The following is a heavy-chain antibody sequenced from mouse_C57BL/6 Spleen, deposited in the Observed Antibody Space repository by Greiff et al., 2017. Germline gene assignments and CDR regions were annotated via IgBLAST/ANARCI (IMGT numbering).Heavy chain of an antibody. Sequence: VKLVESGPGLVQPSQSLSITCTVSGFSLTSYGVHWVRQSPGKGLEWLGVIWSGGSTDYNAAFISRLSISKDNSKSQVFFKMNSLQADDTAIYYCARNGDSNFYYFDYWGQGTTLTVSS. D-gene: IGHD2-5*01. CDR1: GFSLTSYG. J-gene: IGHJ2*01. V-gene: IGHV2-2*01. CDR3: ARNGDSNFYYFDY. CDR2: IWSGGST.